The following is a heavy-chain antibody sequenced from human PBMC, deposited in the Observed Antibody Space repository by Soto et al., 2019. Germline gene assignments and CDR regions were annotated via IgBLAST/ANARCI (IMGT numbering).Heavy chain of an antibody. CDR2: IYPGDSDT. Sequence: RGESLKISCEGSGYNFNTYWIGWVRQMPGKGLEWMALIYPGDSDTRYSPSFEGQVTLSVDRSISTAYLQWSSLKASDTAIYYCATSTVSYVDIVSSTTRGYFDHWGQGTLVPVYS. V-gene: IGHV5-51*01. CDR1: GYNFNTYW. CDR3: ATSTVSYVDIVSSTTRGYFDH. J-gene: IGHJ4*02. D-gene: IGHD5-12*01.